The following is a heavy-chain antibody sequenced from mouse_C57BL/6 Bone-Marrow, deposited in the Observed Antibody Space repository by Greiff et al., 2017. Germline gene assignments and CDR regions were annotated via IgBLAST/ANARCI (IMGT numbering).Heavy chain of an antibody. Sequence: VQLQQPGAELVKPGASVKLSCKASGYTFTSYWMHWVKQRPGQGLEWIGMIHPNSGSTNYTEKFKSKATLTVDKSSRTAYMQLSSLTSEDSAIYYGSRLYYGSSYDWYFDVWGTGTTVTVSS. CDR1: GYTFTSYW. V-gene: IGHV1-64*01. D-gene: IGHD1-1*01. CDR3: SRLYYGSSYDWYFDV. J-gene: IGHJ1*03. CDR2: IHPNSGST.